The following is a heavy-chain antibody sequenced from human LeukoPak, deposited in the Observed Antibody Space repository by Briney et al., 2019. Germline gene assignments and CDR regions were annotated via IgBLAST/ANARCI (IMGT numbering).Heavy chain of an antibody. Sequence: GGSLRLSCAASGFTFSSYWMSWVRQAPGKGLEWVANIKQDGSEKYYVDSVKGRFTISRDNAKNSLCLQMNSLRAEDTAIYYCAKESPYSSPRNYYFDYWGQGTLVTVSS. CDR3: AKESPYSSPRNYYFDY. J-gene: IGHJ4*02. CDR1: GFTFSSYW. CDR2: IKQDGSEK. V-gene: IGHV3-7*03. D-gene: IGHD5-18*01.